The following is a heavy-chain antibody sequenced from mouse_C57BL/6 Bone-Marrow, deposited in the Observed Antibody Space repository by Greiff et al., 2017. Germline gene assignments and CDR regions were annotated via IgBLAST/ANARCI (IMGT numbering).Heavy chain of an antibody. D-gene: IGHD2-4*01. Sequence: EVQVVESGGGLVQPGGSMKLSCAASGFTFSDAWMDWVRQSPEKGLEWVAEIRNKANNHATYYAESVKGRFTISRDDSKSSVYLQMNSLRAEDTGIYYCTVYYDYDGYYFDYWGQGTTLTVSS. CDR1: GFTFSDAW. CDR3: TVYYDYDGYYFDY. V-gene: IGHV6-6*01. J-gene: IGHJ2*01. CDR2: IRNKANNHAT.